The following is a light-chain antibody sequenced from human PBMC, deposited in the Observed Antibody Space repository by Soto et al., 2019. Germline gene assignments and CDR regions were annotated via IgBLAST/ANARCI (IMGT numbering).Light chain of an antibody. J-gene: IGKJ2*01. CDR3: QQYGGSPPYT. CDR1: QSVSSSY. V-gene: IGKV3-20*01. CDR2: GTS. Sequence: EIVLTQSPGTLSLSPGERATLSCRASQSVSSSYLAWYQQKPGQAPRLLIYGTSSRATGIPDRFSGSGPATDFTLSISSLEPEDFAVYYCQQYGGSPPYTFGQGTKLEIK.